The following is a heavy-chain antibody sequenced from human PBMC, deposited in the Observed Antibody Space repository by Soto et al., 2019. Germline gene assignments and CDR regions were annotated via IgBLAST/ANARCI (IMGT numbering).Heavy chain of an antibody. J-gene: IGHJ6*02. CDR2: IYSDNNT. V-gene: IGHV3-53*02. CDR1: GFTVSSDS. CDR3: ARHYSAMGV. Sequence: EVQRLETGGDLIQPGGSLRLSCAASGFTVSSDSTTWVRQAPGKGLEWISIIYSDNNTDYADSVKGRFSISRDTSKNILYLQMNSMRAEDTAEYYCARHYSAMGVWGQGTTVTVSS.